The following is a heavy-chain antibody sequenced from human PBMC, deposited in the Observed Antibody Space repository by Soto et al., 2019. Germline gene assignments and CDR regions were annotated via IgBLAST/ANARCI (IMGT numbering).Heavy chain of an antibody. J-gene: IGHJ3*02. CDR1: GFTFSSFH. CDR3: AKDADYDILTGPTHDAFDI. D-gene: IGHD3-9*01. V-gene: IGHV3-48*01. CDR2: ITSSGTTI. Sequence: GGSLRLSCAASGFTFSSFHMNWVRQAPGRGLEWVAYITSSGTTIYYADSVKGRFTISRDNAKNTLYLQMNSLRAEDTAVYYCAKDADYDILTGPTHDAFDIWGQGTMVTVSS.